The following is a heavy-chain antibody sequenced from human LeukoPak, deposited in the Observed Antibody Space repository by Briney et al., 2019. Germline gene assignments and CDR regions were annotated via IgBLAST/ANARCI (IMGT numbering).Heavy chain of an antibody. V-gene: IGHV3-23*01. CDR3: AKDTEIAVAGEIDY. CDR1: GFTFREFA. Sequence: GGSLRLSCTSSGFTFREFAVSWFRQAPGKGLEWVSAISGSGGSTYYADSVKGRFTISRDNSKNTLYLQMNSLRAEDTAVYYCAKDTEIAVAGEIDYWGQGTLVTVSS. CDR2: ISGSGGST. J-gene: IGHJ4*02. D-gene: IGHD6-19*01.